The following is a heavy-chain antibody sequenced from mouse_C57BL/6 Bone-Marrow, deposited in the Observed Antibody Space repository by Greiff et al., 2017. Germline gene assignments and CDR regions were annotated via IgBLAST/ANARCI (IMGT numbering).Heavy chain of an antibody. CDR2: IYPGSGST. CDR3: ARPTEYYYYAMDY. J-gene: IGHJ4*01. Sequence: QVQLQQPGAELVKPGASVKMSCKASGYTFTSYWITWVKQRPGQGLEWIGDIYPGSGSTNYNEKFKNKATLTVDTSSSTAYMQLSSLTSEDSAVYYCARPTEYYYYAMDYWGQGTSVTVSS. CDR1: GYTFTSYW. D-gene: IGHD1-1*01. V-gene: IGHV1-55*01.